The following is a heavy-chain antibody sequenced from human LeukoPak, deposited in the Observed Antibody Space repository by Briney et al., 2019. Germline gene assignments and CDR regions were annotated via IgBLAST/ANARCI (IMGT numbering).Heavy chain of an antibody. CDR2: ISSSGTTT. Sequence: GGSLRLSCAASGFTFSSYEMNWVRQAPGKGLEWVSYISSSGTTTHYADSVTGRFTISRDNAKHSLYLQMNSLRVEDTAAYYCTRGSGSYDYWGQGTLVTVSS. D-gene: IGHD1-26*01. V-gene: IGHV3-48*03. CDR1: GFTFSSYE. CDR3: TRGSGSYDY. J-gene: IGHJ4*02.